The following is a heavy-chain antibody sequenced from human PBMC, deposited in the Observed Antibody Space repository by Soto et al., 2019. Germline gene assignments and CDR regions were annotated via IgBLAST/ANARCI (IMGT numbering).Heavy chain of an antibody. J-gene: IGHJ4*02. Sequence: SVKVSCKASGGTFSSYAISWVRQAPGQGLEWMGGIIPIFGTANYAQKFQGRVTITADESTSTAYMELSSLRSEDTAVYYCARGLGIAVAHYYFDYWGQGTLVTVSS. CDR3: ARGLGIAVAHYYFDY. CDR2: IIPIFGTA. V-gene: IGHV1-69*13. D-gene: IGHD6-19*01. CDR1: GGTFSSYA.